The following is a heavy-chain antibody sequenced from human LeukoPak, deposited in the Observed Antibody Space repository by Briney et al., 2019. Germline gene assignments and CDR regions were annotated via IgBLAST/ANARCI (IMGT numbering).Heavy chain of an antibody. CDR3: ASRTNYQYYYYGMGV. CDR1: GFTFSSYA. J-gene: IGHJ6*02. Sequence: GGSLRLSCAASGFTFSSYAMHWVRQAPGKGLEWVAVISYDGSNKYYADSVKGRFTISRDNSKNTLYLQMNSLRAEDTAVYYCASRTNYQYYYYGMGVWGQGTTVTVSS. CDR2: ISYDGSNK. V-gene: IGHV3-30-3*01. D-gene: IGHD4/OR15-4a*01.